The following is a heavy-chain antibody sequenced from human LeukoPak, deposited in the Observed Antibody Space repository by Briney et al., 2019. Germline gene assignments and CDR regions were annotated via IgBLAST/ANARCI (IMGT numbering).Heavy chain of an antibody. V-gene: IGHV1-18*01. Sequence: ASVKVSCKASGYTFTSYGISWVRQAPGQGLEWMGWISAYNGNTNYAQKLQGRVTMTTDTSTSTAYMELRSLRSDDTAVYYCARDKGSGDCYSCPPSYNSFDPWGQGTLVTVSS. CDR1: GYTFTSYG. CDR3: ARDKGSGDCYSCPPSYNSFDP. CDR2: ISAYNGNT. J-gene: IGHJ5*02. D-gene: IGHD2-21*02.